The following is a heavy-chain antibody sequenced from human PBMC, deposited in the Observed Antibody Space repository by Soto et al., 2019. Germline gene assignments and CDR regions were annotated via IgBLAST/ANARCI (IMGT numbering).Heavy chain of an antibody. CDR3: AKESGYDFHQ. D-gene: IGHD5-12*01. J-gene: IGHJ1*01. Sequence: QVQLVESGGGVVQPGRSLRLSCAASGFTFSSYGMHWVRQAPGKGLEWLTRISSDGSDKKYSGSVKGRFTVTRDNSKNTLYLQMNSLRPEDTAVYYCAKESGYDFHQWGQGALVIVSS. V-gene: IGHV3-30*18. CDR1: GFTFSSYG. CDR2: ISSDGSDK.